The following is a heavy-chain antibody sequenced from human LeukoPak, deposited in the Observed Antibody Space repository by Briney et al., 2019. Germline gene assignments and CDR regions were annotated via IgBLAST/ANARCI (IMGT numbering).Heavy chain of an antibody. V-gene: IGHV1-18*01. CDR1: GYSFILHG. D-gene: IGHD4-17*01. Sequence: ASVKVSCAASGYSFILHGISWVRQAPGEGLEWMGWISPYNGDTNYAQKFQGRLTLTTDTSTSTASMELRSLTSDDTAVYYCVRDENYGIYINFDFWGQGTVVTVSS. CDR3: VRDENYGIYINFDF. CDR2: ISPYNGDT. J-gene: IGHJ4*02.